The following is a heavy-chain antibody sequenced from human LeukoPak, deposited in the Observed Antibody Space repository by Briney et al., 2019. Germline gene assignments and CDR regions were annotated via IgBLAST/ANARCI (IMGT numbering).Heavy chain of an antibody. CDR1: GFTFSSYA. CDR3: ARDRWDYDYVWGSYRYYFDY. D-gene: IGHD3-16*02. CDR2: ISGSGGST. V-gene: IGHV3-23*01. J-gene: IGHJ4*02. Sequence: GGSLRLSCAASGFTFSSYAMSWVRQAPGKGLEWVSAISGSGGSTYYADPVKGRFTISRDNAKNSLYLQMNSLRAEDTAVYYCARDRWDYDYVWGSYRYYFDYWGQGTLVTVSS.